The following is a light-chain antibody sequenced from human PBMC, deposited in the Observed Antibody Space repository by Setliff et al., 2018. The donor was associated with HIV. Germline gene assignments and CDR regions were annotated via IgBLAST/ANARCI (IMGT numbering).Light chain of an antibody. J-gene: IGLJ2*01. CDR1: SSDVGGYNY. Sequence: ALTQPASVSGSPGQSITTSCTGTSSDVGGYNYVSWYQQHPGKGPKVMIDDVSKRPSGVSNRFSGSKSGNTAVLTISGLQAEDEADDYGCSYAGSSSVVFGGGTKVTVL. CDR3: CSYAGSSSVV. CDR2: DVS. V-gene: IGLV2-23*02.